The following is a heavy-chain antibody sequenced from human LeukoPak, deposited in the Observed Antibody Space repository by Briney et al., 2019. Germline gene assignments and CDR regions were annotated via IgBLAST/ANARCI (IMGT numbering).Heavy chain of an antibody. J-gene: IGHJ4*02. Sequence: GGSLRLSCAASGFTFSSYGMHWVRQAPGKGLEWVAVIASDGRDKKHANSVKGRFTISRDNSKNTVFLQMSSLRDEDTAVYYCARDDWIAVAGTVDYWGQGTLVTVSS. V-gene: IGHV3-30*03. CDR1: GFTFSSYG. CDR2: IASDGRDK. D-gene: IGHD6-19*01. CDR3: ARDDWIAVAGTVDY.